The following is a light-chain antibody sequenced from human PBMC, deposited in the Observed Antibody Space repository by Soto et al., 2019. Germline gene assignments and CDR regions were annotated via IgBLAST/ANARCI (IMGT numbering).Light chain of an antibody. Sequence: SLLTQLASGSDSPGQSVTISCTGTRSDIGVYDFVSWYQHLPGKAPRLIIYEVFQRPSGVPDRFSGSKSGNTASLTVSGLQAAYEADYFCKSYAGSNTYVFRSGTKVTVL. J-gene: IGLJ1*01. V-gene: IGLV2-8*01. CDR3: KSYAGSNTYV. CDR2: EVF. CDR1: RSDIGVYDF.